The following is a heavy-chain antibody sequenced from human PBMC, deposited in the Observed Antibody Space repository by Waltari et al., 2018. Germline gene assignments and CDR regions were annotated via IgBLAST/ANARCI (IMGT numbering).Heavy chain of an antibody. Sequence: QVQLQESGPGLVKPSQTLLLTRLVSGGSISSGSDYWRWIRQPAGKGLEWIGRSNTSRSTNYNPSRNSQVTKSVDTSKNQFSLKLSTVAAADTAVYYCARFTGLYYFDYWGQGTLVTVSS. CDR2: SNTSRST. CDR1: GGSISSGSDY. V-gene: IGHV4-61*02. J-gene: IGHJ4*02. CDR3: ARFTGLYYFDY.